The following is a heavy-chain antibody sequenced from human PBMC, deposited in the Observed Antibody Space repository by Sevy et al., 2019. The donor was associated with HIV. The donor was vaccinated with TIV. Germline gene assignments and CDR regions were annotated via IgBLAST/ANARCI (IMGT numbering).Heavy chain of an antibody. CDR2: FDPEDGET. CDR3: ATTKDYAANSSDPFVY. CDR1: GYTLTKLS. Sequence: ASVKVSCKVSGYTLTKLSMHWVRQAPGKGLEWMGSFDPEDGETIHAQRFQGRLSMTEDTSTETAYMEMSSLNSEDTAVYYCATTKDYAANSSDPFVYWGQGSLVTVSS. V-gene: IGHV1-24*01. D-gene: IGHD3-22*01. J-gene: IGHJ4*02.